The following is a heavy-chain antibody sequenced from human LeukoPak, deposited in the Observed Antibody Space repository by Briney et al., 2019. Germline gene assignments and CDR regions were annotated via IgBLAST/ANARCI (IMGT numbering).Heavy chain of an antibody. CDR3: ARSGWHCSSTSCYDFDL. Sequence: SVKVSCKASEGTFSTYTISWVRQAPGQGLECMGRIIPILSIIHYAQSFQGRVTITADKSTTTSYMELSSLRSEDTAVYYCARSGWHCSSTSCYDFDLWGQGTLVAVSS. J-gene: IGHJ3*01. CDR2: IIPILSII. D-gene: IGHD2-2*01. V-gene: IGHV1-69*02. CDR1: EGTFSTYT.